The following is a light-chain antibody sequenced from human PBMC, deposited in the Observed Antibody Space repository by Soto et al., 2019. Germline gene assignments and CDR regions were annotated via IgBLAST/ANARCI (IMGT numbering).Light chain of an antibody. CDR3: QQYKSYSSLT. Sequence: DMQLTQSPSTLSASVGDRVTNTCRASQSISSWLAWYQQKPGKAPNLLIYKASSLESGVASRFSGSGSGTEFTLTISSLQPDDFATYYCQQYKSYSSLTFGGGTKVE. J-gene: IGKJ4*01. V-gene: IGKV1-5*03. CDR1: QSISSW. CDR2: KAS.